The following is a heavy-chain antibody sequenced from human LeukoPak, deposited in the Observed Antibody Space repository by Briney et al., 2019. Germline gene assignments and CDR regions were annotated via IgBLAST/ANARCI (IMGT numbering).Heavy chain of an antibody. CDR3: ARHSRVAVAAYNWFDP. CDR1: GYSFTSYW. CDR2: IYPGDSDT. Sequence: GESLKISCKGSGYSFTSYWIGWVRQMPGKGLEWMGIIYPGDSDTRYSPSFQGQVTISADKSISTAYLQWSSLKASDTAMYYCARHSRVAVAAYNWFDPWGQGTLVTVSS. D-gene: IGHD6-19*01. J-gene: IGHJ5*02. V-gene: IGHV5-51*01.